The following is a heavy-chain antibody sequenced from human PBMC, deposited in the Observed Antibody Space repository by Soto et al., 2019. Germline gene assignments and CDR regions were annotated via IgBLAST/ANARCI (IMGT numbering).Heavy chain of an antibody. CDR3: ARGVSNSGAYYTGPSAYDL. CDR2: TVPVFDTS. V-gene: IGHV1-69*06. CDR1: GGTFNGYG. J-gene: IGHJ3*01. D-gene: IGHD3-10*01. Sequence: QVQLVQSGAVVKKPGSSVEVSCKASGGTFNGYGISWVRQAPGQGLEWMGRTVPVFDTSKYAPRFRGRVTITADKSTSTAYMELSSVRSEDTAIYFCARGVSNSGAYYTGPSAYDLWGQGTLVIVSS.